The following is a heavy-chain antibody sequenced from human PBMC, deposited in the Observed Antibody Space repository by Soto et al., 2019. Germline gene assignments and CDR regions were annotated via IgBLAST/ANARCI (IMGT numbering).Heavy chain of an antibody. J-gene: IGHJ6*02. CDR1: GGSIVSGGYY. CDR2: ISHSGAT. CDR3: ARVAVGIKYGDPDVVGSSSFYEDGMDI. D-gene: IGHD4-17*01. V-gene: IGHV4-31*03. Sequence: QVQLQESGPGLAKPSQTLSLTCTVSGGSIVSGGYYWSWVRQHPGKGLEWIGYISHSGATHYNPSLQGRMIISRDRSRGQFPLKLTSMPVADTAVYFCARVAVGIKYGDPDVVGSSSFYEDGMDIWGQGTTVTVS.